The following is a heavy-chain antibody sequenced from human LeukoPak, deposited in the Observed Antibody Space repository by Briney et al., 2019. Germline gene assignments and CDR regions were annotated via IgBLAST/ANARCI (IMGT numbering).Heavy chain of an antibody. Sequence: GESLKISCKGSGYGFTSYWIGWVRHMPGKGLEWMAIIFPGDSDTRYSPSFQGQVTISADKSITTAYLQWSSLKASGTAMYYCARLDYDDYVFDYWGQGTLVTVSS. CDR2: IFPGDSDT. CDR3: ARLDYDDYVFDY. V-gene: IGHV5-51*01. J-gene: IGHJ4*02. D-gene: IGHD3-16*01. CDR1: GYGFTSYW.